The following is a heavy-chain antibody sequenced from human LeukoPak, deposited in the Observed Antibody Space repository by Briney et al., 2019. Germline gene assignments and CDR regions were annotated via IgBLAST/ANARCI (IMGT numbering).Heavy chain of an antibody. J-gene: IGHJ4*02. D-gene: IGHD1-26*01. CDR1: GGSFSGYY. Sequence: SETLSLTCAVYGGSFSGYYWSWIRQPPGKGLEWIGEINHSGSTNYNPSLESRVTISVDTSKNQFSLKLSSVTAADTAVYYCARPGGSYDYWGQGTLVTVSS. V-gene: IGHV4-34*01. CDR2: INHSGST. CDR3: ARPGGSYDY.